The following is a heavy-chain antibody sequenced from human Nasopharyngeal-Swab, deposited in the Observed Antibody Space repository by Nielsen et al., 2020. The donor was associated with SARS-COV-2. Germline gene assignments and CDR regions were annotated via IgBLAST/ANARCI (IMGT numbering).Heavy chain of an antibody. V-gene: IGHV3-33*01. CDR1: GFTFSSYG. Sequence: GWFRRLSCASCGFTFSSYGMHWVRQAPGKRLEWVAVIWYDGSNKYYADSVKGRFTISRDNSKNTLYLQMNSLRAEDTAVYYCARSMVRGVKGPFDPWGQGTLVTVSS. CDR2: IWYDGSNK. D-gene: IGHD3-10*01. CDR3: ARSMVRGVKGPFDP. J-gene: IGHJ5*02.